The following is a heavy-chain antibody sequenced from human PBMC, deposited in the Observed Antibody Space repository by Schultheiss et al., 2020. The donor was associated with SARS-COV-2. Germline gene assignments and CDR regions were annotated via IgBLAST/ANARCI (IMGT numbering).Heavy chain of an antibody. V-gene: IGHV3-21*01. D-gene: IGHD2-15*01. J-gene: IGHJ5*02. CDR2: ISASSTYI. CDR3: VRDRSWWTPYNCFDL. Sequence: GGSLRLSCVGSGFMFIAYEMNWVRQAPGKGLECVASISASSTYIYYADSVKGRFIISRDNANNSLYLQMHSLRAEDTAVYYCVRDRSWWTPYNCFDLWGRGTLVTVSS. CDR1: GFMFIAYE.